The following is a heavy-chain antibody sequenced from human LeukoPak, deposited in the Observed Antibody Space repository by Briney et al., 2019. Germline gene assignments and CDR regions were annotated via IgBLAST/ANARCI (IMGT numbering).Heavy chain of an antibody. CDR3: ASYSSGWYSGAFDI. CDR1: GGSISSYY. J-gene: IGHJ3*02. Sequence: ASETLSLTCTVSGGSISSYYWSWIRQPAGKGLERIGRIYTSGSTNYNPSLKSRVTMSVDTSKNQFSLKLSSVTAADTAVYYCASYSSGWYSGAFDIWGQGTMVTVSS. D-gene: IGHD6-13*01. V-gene: IGHV4-4*07. CDR2: IYTSGST.